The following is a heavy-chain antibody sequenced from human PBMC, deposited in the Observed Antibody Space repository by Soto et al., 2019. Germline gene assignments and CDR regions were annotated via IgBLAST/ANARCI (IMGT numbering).Heavy chain of an antibody. J-gene: IGHJ5*02. CDR2: IYHSGST. Sequence: PSETLSLTCAVSGYSISSGYYWGWIRQPPGKGLEWIGSIYHSGSTYYNPSLKSRVTISVDTSKNQFSLKLSSVTAADTAVYYCARDSSSWYPSWFDPWGQGTLVTVSS. CDR1: GYSISSGYY. V-gene: IGHV4-38-2*02. D-gene: IGHD6-13*01. CDR3: ARDSSSWYPSWFDP.